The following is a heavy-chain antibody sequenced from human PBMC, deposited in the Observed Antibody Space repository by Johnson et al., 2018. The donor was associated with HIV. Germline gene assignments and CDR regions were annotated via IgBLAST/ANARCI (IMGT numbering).Heavy chain of an antibody. J-gene: IGHJ3*02. CDR3: ARDYRYGGNSAFDI. CDR1: GFTFADYG. Sequence: QVLLVESGGGVVQPGGSLRLSCAASGFTFADYGMHWVRQPPGKGLEWVAFIAHDESITHYADSVKGRFTMSRDNSKNTLYLQMNSLRAEDTAVYYCARDYRYGGNSAFDIWGQGTMVTVSS. D-gene: IGHD4-23*01. V-gene: IGHV3-30*02. CDR2: IAHDESIT.